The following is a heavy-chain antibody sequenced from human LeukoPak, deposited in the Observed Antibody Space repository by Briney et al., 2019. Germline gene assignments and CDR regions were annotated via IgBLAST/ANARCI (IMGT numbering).Heavy chain of an antibody. Sequence: GGSLRLSCAASGFIVSSHYMSWVRQAPGKRLEWVSVIYSGGGTYYADSVKGRFTISRDNSKNTLYLQMNSLRAEDTAVYYCARVRGNIVVVVAAPYYFDYWGQGTLVTVSS. CDR1: GFIVSSHY. V-gene: IGHV3-53*01. CDR2: IYSGGGT. J-gene: IGHJ4*02. CDR3: ARVRGNIVVVVAAPYYFDY. D-gene: IGHD2-15*01.